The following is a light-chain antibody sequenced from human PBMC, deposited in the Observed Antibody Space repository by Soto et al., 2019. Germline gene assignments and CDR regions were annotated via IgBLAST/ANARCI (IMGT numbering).Light chain of an antibody. Sequence: EIVLTQSPATLSLSPGERATLSCRASQSVSSYLAWYQQKPGQAPRLLIYDASNRATGIPARFSGIGSGTDLTLTISRLEPEDFEVYYCQQRSNWPPTFGGGTKVEIK. J-gene: IGKJ4*01. CDR3: QQRSNWPPT. CDR2: DAS. V-gene: IGKV3-11*01. CDR1: QSVSSY.